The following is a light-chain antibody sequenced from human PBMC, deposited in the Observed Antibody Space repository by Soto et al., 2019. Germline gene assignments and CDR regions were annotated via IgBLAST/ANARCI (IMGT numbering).Light chain of an antibody. V-gene: IGLV6-57*03. CDR1: SGSIASNY. CDR3: QSYVSSASWV. CDR2: EDN. J-gene: IGLJ3*02. Sequence: NFMLTQPHSVSESPGKTVTISCTRSSGSIASNYVQWYQQRPGSAPTTVIYEDNQRPSGVPDRFSGSIDSSSNSASLTISGLKTEDEADYYCQSYVSSASWVFGGGTKLTVL.